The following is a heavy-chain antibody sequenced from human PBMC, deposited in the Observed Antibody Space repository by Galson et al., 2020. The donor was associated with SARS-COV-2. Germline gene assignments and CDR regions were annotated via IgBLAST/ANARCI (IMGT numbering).Heavy chain of an antibody. V-gene: IGHV5-51*01. CDR1: GYSFTSYW. CDR2: IYPGDSDT. Sequence: GESLKISCKGSGYSFTSYWIDWVRQIPGKGLEWMGIIYPGDSDTRYSPSFHGQVTISADKSISTAYLQWSSLKASDTAMYYCAVSVRYFNGSSCDYWGQGTRGTVSS. J-gene: IGHJ4*02. D-gene: IGHD3-9*01. CDR3: AVSVRYFNGSSCDY.